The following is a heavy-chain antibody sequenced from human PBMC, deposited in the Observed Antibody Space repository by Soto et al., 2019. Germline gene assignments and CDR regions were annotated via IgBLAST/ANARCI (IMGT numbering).Heavy chain of an antibody. D-gene: IGHD1-26*01. Sequence: QVQLVESGGGVVQPGRSLRLSCAASGFTFSSYGMHWVRQAPGKGLEWVAVISYDGSNKYYADSVKGRFTISRDNSKNTLYLQMNSLRAEDTAVYYCAKDTYSGSHHAWGQGTLVTVSS. CDR2: ISYDGSNK. CDR3: AKDTYSGSHHA. CDR1: GFTFSSYG. J-gene: IGHJ5*02. V-gene: IGHV3-30*18.